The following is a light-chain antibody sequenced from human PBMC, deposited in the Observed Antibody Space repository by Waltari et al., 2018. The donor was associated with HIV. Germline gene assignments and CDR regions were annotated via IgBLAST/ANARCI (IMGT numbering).Light chain of an antibody. V-gene: IGLV2-8*01. CDR2: QVN. CDR3: TLYEGKHNLV. Sequence: PRTHPHSPAGCPGHTAPISCTAASTVGPPYNSASWYQQHPGEAPKILIYQVNKRPSGVPDRLSGSMSGNTAALIVSGLQADDEADYYCTLYEGKHNLVFGGGTKLTVL. CDR1: STVGPPYNS. J-gene: IGLJ2*01.